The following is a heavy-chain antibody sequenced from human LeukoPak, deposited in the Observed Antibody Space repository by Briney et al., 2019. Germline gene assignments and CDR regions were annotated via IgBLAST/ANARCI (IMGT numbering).Heavy chain of an antibody. CDR1: GYTFTSYA. J-gene: IGHJ2*01. Sequence: ASVKVSCKASGYTFTSYAMHWVRQAPGQRLEWMGWINAGNGNTKYSLKFQGRVTITRDTSASTAYMELSSLRSEDTAVYYCAGGYSSSWAVLPFDLWGRGTLVTVSS. CDR3: AGGYSSSWAVLPFDL. V-gene: IGHV1-3*01. D-gene: IGHD6-13*01. CDR2: INAGNGNT.